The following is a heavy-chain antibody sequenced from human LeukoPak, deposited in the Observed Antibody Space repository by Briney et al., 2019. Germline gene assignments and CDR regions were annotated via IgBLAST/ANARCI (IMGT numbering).Heavy chain of an antibody. CDR3: AREGSSYAPSGPFFFDY. D-gene: IGHD3-10*01. V-gene: IGHV3-48*03. CDR2: ISGSGNTI. J-gene: IGHJ4*02. CDR1: GFTFSSYA. Sequence: QSGGSLRLSCAASGFTFSSYAMSWVRQAPGKGVEWVSYISGSGNTIYYADSVRGRFTISRDNAKNSLYLQMNSLRAEDTAVYYCAREGSSYAPSGPFFFDYWGQGTLVTVSS.